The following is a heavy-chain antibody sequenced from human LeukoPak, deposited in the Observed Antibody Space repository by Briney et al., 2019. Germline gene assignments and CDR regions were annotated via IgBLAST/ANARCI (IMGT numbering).Heavy chain of an antibody. V-gene: IGHV3-30-3*01. CDR1: GFTFSSYA. CDR3: AKDRRSWNYYDSSGYYLDY. J-gene: IGHJ4*02. Sequence: GGSQRLSCAASGFTFSSYAMHWVRQAPGKGLEWVAVISYDGSNKYYADSVKGRFTISRDNSKNTLYLQMNSLRAEDTAVYYCAKDRRSWNYYDSSGYYLDYWGQGTLVTVSS. CDR2: ISYDGSNK. D-gene: IGHD3-22*01.